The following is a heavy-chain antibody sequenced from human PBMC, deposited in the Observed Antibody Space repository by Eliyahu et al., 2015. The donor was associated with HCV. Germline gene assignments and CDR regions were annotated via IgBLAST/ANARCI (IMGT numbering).Heavy chain of an antibody. CDR2: ISSSGGST. J-gene: IGHJ6*02. D-gene: IGHD6-19*01. V-gene: IGHV3-64D*06. CDR3: VKGQWLVDYYYGMDV. Sequence: EVQLVESGGGLVQPGXSLXLSCSASGFTXXXYAMHWVRQAPGKGLEYVSAISSSGGSTYYADSVKGRFTXSRDNSKNTLYLQMSSLRAEDTAVYYCVKGQWLVDYYYGMDVWGQGTTVTVSS. CDR1: GFTXXXYA.